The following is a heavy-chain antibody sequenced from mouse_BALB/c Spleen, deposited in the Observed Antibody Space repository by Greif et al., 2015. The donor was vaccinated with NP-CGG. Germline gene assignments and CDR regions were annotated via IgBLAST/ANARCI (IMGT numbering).Heavy chain of an antibody. J-gene: IGHJ4*01. CDR2: IDPANGNT. CDR3: ASHRYDDAMDY. CDR1: GFNIKDTY. Sequence: EVQLQQSGAELVKPGASVKLSCTASGFNIKDTYMHWVKQRPEQGLEWIGRIDPANGNTKYDPKFQGKATITADTSSNPAYLQLSSLTSEDTAVYYCASHRYDDAMDYWGQGTSVTVSS. D-gene: IGHD2-14*01. V-gene: IGHV14-3*02.